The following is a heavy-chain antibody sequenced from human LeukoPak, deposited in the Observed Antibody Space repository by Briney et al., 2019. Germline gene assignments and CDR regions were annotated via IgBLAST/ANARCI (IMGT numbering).Heavy chain of an antibody. D-gene: IGHD5-24*01. CDR3: ARGRSERWLQSSFDY. CDR1: GYTFTSYY. V-gene: IGHV1-46*01. J-gene: IGHJ4*02. Sequence: ASVKVSCKASGYTFTSYYMHWVRQAPGQGLEWMGIINPSGGSTSYAQKFQGRVTMTRDTSTSTVYMELSSLRSEGTAVYYCARGRSERWLQSSFDYWGQGTLVTVSS. CDR2: INPSGGST.